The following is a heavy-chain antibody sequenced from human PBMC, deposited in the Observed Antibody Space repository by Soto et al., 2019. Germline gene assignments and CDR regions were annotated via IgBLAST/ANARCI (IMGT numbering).Heavy chain of an antibody. D-gene: IGHD6-13*01. CDR1: GGYFSGYY. Sequence: SETLSLTCAVYGGYFSGYYLSWIRQPPGKGLEWIGEINHSGSTNYNPSLKSRVTISVDTSKNQFSLKLSSVTAADTAVYYSARGRRMYSSSLPTYFDYWGQGTLVTVSS. CDR2: INHSGST. J-gene: IGHJ4*02. CDR3: ARGRRMYSSSLPTYFDY. V-gene: IGHV4-34*01.